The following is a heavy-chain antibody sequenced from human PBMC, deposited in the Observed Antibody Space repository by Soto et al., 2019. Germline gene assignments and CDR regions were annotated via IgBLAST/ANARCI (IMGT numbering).Heavy chain of an antibody. V-gene: IGHV3-7*01. Sequence: HPVGSLRLSCAASGFTFTTYWMSWVRQAPGKGLEWVANIKQDGSEKYYVDSVKGRFTISRDNAKNSLYLQMNSLRAEDTALYYCARVYPGSGWPYHYYGMDVWGQGTTVTVSS. J-gene: IGHJ6*02. CDR3: ARVYPGSGWPYHYYGMDV. CDR1: GFTFTTYW. CDR2: IKQDGSEK. D-gene: IGHD6-19*01.